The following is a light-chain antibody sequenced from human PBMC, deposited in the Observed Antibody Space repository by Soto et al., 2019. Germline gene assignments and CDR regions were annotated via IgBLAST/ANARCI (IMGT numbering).Light chain of an antibody. CDR2: EVS. CDR1: SRDVGGYNY. CDR3: SSYTSSSTVV. Sequence: QSALTQPASVSGSPGQSITISCTGTSRDVGGYNYVSWYQQHPGKAPKLMIYEVSNRPSGVSNRFSGSKSGNTASLTISGLQAEDEADYYCSSYTSSSTVVFGGGTQLTV. J-gene: IGLJ2*01. V-gene: IGLV2-14*01.